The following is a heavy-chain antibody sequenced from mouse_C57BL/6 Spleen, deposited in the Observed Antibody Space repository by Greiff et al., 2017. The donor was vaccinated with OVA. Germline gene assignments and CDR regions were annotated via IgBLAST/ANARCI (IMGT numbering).Heavy chain of an antibody. CDR3: ARDGSNGGFAY. CDR1: GYSITSGYY. V-gene: IGHV3-6*01. Sequence: ESGPGLVKPSQSLSLTCSVTGYSITSGYYWNWIRQFPGNKLEWMGYISYDGSNNYNPSLKNRISITRDTSKNQFFLKLNSVTTEDTATYYCARDGSNGGFAYWGQGTLVTVSA. J-gene: IGHJ3*01. CDR2: ISYDGSN.